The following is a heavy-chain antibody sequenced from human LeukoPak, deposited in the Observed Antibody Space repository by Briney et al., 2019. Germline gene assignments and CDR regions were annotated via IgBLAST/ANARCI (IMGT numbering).Heavy chain of an antibody. D-gene: IGHD2-15*01. CDR2: ISGSGGST. V-gene: IGHV3-23*01. J-gene: IGHJ4*02. CDR1: GFTFTSYA. Sequence: PGGSLRLSCAASGFTFTSYAMSSVRQAPGKGLEWVSAISGSGGSTYYADCEKGRFPISRDNSKHTLYLQINTLRAEATAVYYCAKRYLSKGYCSGGSCYSNRDFWGKGTLVTVSS. CDR3: AKRYLSKGYCSGGSCYSNRDF.